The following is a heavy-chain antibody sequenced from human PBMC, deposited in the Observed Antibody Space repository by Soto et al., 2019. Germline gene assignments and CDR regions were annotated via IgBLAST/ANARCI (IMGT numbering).Heavy chain of an antibody. D-gene: IGHD2-15*01. V-gene: IGHV1-69*13. CDR1: GGTFSSYA. J-gene: IGHJ6*02. CDR3: ARGSGGSSYYYYGMDV. CDR2: IIPIFGTA. Sequence: SVKVSCKASGGTFSSYAINWVRQAPGQGLEWMGGIIPIFGTANYARKFQGRVTITADESTSTAYMELSSLRSEDTAVYYCARGSGGSSYYYYGMDVWGQGTTVTVSS.